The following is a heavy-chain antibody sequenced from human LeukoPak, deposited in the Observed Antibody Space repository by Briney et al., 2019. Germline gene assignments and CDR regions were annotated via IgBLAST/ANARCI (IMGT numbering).Heavy chain of an antibody. V-gene: IGHV1-2*02. CDR1: GYTFTGYY. CDR3: ARGNSGLSGFDI. Sequence: ASVKVYCKASGYTFTGYYLHWVRQAPGQGLEWMGWINPTSGAAKYSQKFQGRVTVTRHTSIKTAYMELSSLRSDDTAVYYCARGNSGLSGFDIWGQGTMVTVSS. J-gene: IGHJ3*02. CDR2: INPTSGAA. D-gene: IGHD3/OR15-3a*01.